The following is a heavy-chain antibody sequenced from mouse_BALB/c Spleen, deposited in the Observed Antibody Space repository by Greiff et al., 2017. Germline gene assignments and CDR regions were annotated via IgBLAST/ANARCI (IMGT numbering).Heavy chain of an antibody. J-gene: IGHJ3*01. D-gene: IGHD2-4*01. CDR1: GYTFTSYY. CDR3: AREDDYDVPFAY. V-gene: IGHV1S56*01. Sequence: VQLQQSGPELVKPGASVRISCKASGYTFTSYYIHWVKQRPGQGLEWIGWIYPGNVNTKYNEKFKGKATLTADKSSSTAYMQLSSLTSEDSAVYFCAREDDYDVPFAYWGQGTLVTVSA. CDR2: IYPGNVNT.